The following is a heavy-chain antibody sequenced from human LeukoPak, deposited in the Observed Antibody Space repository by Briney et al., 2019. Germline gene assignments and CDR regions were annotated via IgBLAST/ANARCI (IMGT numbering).Heavy chain of an antibody. D-gene: IGHD2-21*02. CDR2: IWYDGSNK. Sequence: PGGSLRLSCAASGFTFSSYGMHWVRQAPGKGLEGVAVIWYDGSNKYYADSVKGRFTISRDNSKNTLYLQMNSLRAEDTAVYYCAKDSTLRMTQFDYWGQGTLVTVSS. V-gene: IGHV3-33*06. CDR3: AKDSTLRMTQFDY. CDR1: GFTFSSYG. J-gene: IGHJ4*02.